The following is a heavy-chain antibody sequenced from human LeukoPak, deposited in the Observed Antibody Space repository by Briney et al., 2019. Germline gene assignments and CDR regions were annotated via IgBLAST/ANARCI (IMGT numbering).Heavy chain of an antibody. CDR2: IWYDGSDK. CDR1: GFTFSSHG. D-gene: IGHD3-16*01. CDR3: ARDRVLHYFDY. J-gene: IGHJ4*02. V-gene: IGHV3-33*01. Sequence: PGGSLRLSCAASGFTFSSHGMHWVRQAPGKGLEWVAVIWYDGSDKYYADSVKGRFTIPRDNSKNTLYLQMTSLRADDTAVYYCARDRVLHYFDYWGQGALVTVSS.